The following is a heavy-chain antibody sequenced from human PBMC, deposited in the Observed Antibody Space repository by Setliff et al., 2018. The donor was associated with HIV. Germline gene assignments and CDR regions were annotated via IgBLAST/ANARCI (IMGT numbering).Heavy chain of an antibody. CDR3: ARVASGYDYGWLDP. Sequence: GGSLRLSCAASGFTFSTYWMHWVRQAPGKGLVWVSHINNDGRNTTYADSVKGRFTVSRDNAKNTLYLQMNSLRAEDTAVYYCARVASGYDYGWLDPWGQGTLVTVSS. V-gene: IGHV3-74*03. J-gene: IGHJ5*02. D-gene: IGHD5-12*01. CDR1: GFTFSTYW. CDR2: INNDGRNT.